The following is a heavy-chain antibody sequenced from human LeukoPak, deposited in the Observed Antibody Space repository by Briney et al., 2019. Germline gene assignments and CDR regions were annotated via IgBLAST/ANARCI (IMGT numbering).Heavy chain of an antibody. D-gene: IGHD6-19*01. Sequence: GGSLRLSCAASGFTFSSFAMTWVRQAPGKGLEWVASITSSQGRAYTTDSVKGRFTISRDNAKNSLYLQMNSLRAEDTAVYYCARVGGAVAGNFDYWGQGTLVTVSS. V-gene: IGHV3-23*01. CDR2: ITSSQGRA. CDR3: ARVGGAVAGNFDY. J-gene: IGHJ4*02. CDR1: GFTFSSFA.